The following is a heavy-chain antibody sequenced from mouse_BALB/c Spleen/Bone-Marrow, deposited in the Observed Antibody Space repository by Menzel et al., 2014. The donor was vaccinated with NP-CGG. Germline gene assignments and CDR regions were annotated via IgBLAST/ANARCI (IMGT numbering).Heavy chain of an antibody. V-gene: IGHV2-5*01. D-gene: IGHD1-1*01. CDR3: AKSYYGSSDY. CDR2: IWRGGST. J-gene: IGHJ2*01. CDR1: GFSLTSYG. Sequence: VHLVESGPGLVQPSQSLSIPCTVSGFSLTSYGLLWVRQSPGKGLEWLGVIWRGGSTDYNAAFMSRLSITKDNSKSQVFFKMNSLQADDTAIYYCAKSYYGSSDYWGQGTTLTVSS.